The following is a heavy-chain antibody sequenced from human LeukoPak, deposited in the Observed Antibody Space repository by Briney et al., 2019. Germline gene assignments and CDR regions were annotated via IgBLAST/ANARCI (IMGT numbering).Heavy chain of an antibody. J-gene: IGHJ3*02. Sequence: GASVKVSCKASGYTFTSYDINWVRQATGQGLEWMGWMNPNSGNTGYAQKFQGRVTITRNTSISTAYMELSSVTAADTAVYYCARLRVYAFDIWGQGTMSPSLQ. CDR2: MNPNSGNT. CDR1: GYTFTSYD. V-gene: IGHV1-8*03. CDR3: ARLRVYAFDI. D-gene: IGHD2-8*01.